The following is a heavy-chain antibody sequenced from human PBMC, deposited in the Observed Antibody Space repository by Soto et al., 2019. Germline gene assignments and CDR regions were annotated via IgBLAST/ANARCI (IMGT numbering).Heavy chain of an antibody. CDR1: GFTFSNAW. Sequence: GGSLRLSCAASGFTFSNAWMNWVRQAPGKGLEWVGRIKSKTDGGTTDYAAPVKGRFTISRDDSKNTLYLQMNSLKTEDTAVYYCTTFWRVPTIYYYYGMDVWGQGTTVTVSS. J-gene: IGHJ6*02. D-gene: IGHD3-10*02. CDR2: IKSKTDGGTT. CDR3: TTFWRVPTIYYYYGMDV. V-gene: IGHV3-15*07.